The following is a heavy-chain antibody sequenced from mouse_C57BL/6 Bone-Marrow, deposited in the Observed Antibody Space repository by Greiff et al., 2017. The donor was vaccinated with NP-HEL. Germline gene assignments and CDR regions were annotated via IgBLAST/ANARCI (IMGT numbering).Heavy chain of an antibody. CDR2: ISSGGSYT. Sequence: EVKLVESGGDLVKPGGSLKLSCAASGFTFSSYGMSWVRQTPDKRLEWVATISSGGSYTYYPDSVKGRFTISRDNAKNTLYLQMSSLKSEDTAMDYCAGGWLPRYFDVWGTGTTVTVSS. CDR1: GFTFSSYG. V-gene: IGHV5-6*02. CDR3: AGGWLPRYFDV. J-gene: IGHJ1*03. D-gene: IGHD2-2*01.